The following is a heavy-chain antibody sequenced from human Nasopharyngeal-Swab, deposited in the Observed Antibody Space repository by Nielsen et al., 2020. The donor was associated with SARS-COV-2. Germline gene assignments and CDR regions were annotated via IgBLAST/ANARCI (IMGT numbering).Heavy chain of an antibody. D-gene: IGHD4-23*01. Sequence: GESLKISCVVSGFTLIDHYMDWVRQAPGKGLDWVSRSRNKVNYYSTLYAASVEGRFTISRDVSETSVYLEMSSLRTEDTAVYYCTRAYDYGGNFDYWGQGILVTVSS. J-gene: IGHJ4*02. CDR1: GFTLIDHY. CDR2: SRNKVNYYST. V-gene: IGHV3-72*01. CDR3: TRAYDYGGNFDY.